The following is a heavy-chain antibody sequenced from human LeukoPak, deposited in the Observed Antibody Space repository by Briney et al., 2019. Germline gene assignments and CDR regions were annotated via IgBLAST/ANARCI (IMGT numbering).Heavy chain of an antibody. D-gene: IGHD3-10*01. CDR1: GFTFSSYA. Sequence: GGSLRLSCAASGFTFSSYAMSWVRQAPGKGLEWVSAISGSGGSTYYADSVKGRFTISRDNSKNTLYLQMNSLRAEDTAVYYCAKDRYYYGSGSYHSSNWFDPWGQGTLVIVSS. J-gene: IGHJ5*02. CDR3: AKDRYYYGSGSYHSSNWFDP. V-gene: IGHV3-23*01. CDR2: ISGSGGST.